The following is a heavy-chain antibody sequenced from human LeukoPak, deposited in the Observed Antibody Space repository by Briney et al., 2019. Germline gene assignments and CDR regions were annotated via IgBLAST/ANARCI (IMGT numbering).Heavy chain of an antibody. CDR3: ARGKIWFGIYYYGMDV. D-gene: IGHD3-10*01. J-gene: IGHJ6*02. Sequence: ASETLSLTCAVYGGSFSGYYWSWIRQPPGKGLEWIGGINHSGSTNYNPSLKSRVTISVDTSKNQFSLKLSSVTAADTAVYYCARGKIWFGIYYYGMDVWGQGTTVTVSS. CDR2: INHSGST. CDR1: GGSFSGYY. V-gene: IGHV4-34*01.